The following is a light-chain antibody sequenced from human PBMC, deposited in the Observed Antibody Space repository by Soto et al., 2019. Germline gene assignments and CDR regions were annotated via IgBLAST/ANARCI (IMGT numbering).Light chain of an antibody. CDR2: RIS. Sequence: EIVMTQSPATLSVSPGERVTLSCRASQSVGNRLAWYQQRPGQAPRLLIYRISTRASAVPGRFSGSGSGAEVTLTFSSLQSEDCGVYYCQHDYQWRPYTFGEGTKVLI. J-gene: IGKJ2*01. V-gene: IGKV3-15*01. CDR3: QHDYQWRPYT. CDR1: QSVGNR.